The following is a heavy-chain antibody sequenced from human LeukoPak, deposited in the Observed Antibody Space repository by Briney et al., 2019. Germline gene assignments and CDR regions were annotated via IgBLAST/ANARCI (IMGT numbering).Heavy chain of an antibody. Sequence: GGSLRLSCAASGFTVSSNYMSWARQAPGKGLEWVSYSSSSGSTIYYADSVKGRFTISRDNSKNTLYVQMNSLRAEDTAVYYCAKDRGWELLLWDAFDIWGQGTKVTVSS. CDR3: AKDRGWELLLWDAFDI. V-gene: IGHV3-48*01. J-gene: IGHJ3*02. CDR2: SSSSGSTI. CDR1: GFTVSSNY. D-gene: IGHD1-26*01.